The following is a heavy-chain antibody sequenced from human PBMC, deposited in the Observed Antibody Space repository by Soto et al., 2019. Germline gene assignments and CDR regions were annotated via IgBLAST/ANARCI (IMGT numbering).Heavy chain of an antibody. CDR3: AGEVYDSSGYYPYYFDY. D-gene: IGHD3-22*01. J-gene: IGHJ4*02. V-gene: IGHV4-4*02. CDR1: GGSMSSSNW. Sequence: QVQLQESGPGLVKPSETLSLTCAVSGGSMSSSNWWNLVRQPPGKGLEWIGEIDPSGSTNYNPSHHSRVTMSEDKSKNQFSMKFSFVTAADTAVYYCAGEVYDSSGYYPYYFDYWGQGTLVTVSS. CDR2: IDPSGST.